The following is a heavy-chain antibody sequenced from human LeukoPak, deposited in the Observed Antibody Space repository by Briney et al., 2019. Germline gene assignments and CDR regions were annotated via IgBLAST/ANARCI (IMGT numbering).Heavy chain of an antibody. D-gene: IGHD6-19*01. CDR3: ARWDDSAWAFGN. V-gene: IGHV4-59*08. Sequence: SETLSLTCIVSGGSISSYSWNWIRQSPGKGLEWVGYISHSGTTSYNPSLKSRVTISVDTSKNQLSLKLTSVTAADTAVYYCARWDDSAWAFGNWGPGTLVTVSS. CDR2: ISHSGTT. CDR1: GGSISSYS. J-gene: IGHJ4*02.